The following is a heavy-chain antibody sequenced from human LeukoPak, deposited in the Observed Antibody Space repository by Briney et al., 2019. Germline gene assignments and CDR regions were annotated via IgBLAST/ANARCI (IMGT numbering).Heavy chain of an antibody. CDR2: VFHSGST. CDR3: ARSLSTAGIDY. D-gene: IGHD2-2*01. Sequence: SETLSLTCAVSGYSISSGRYWGWIRQPPGKGLEWIGSVFHSGSTYYNPSLKSRVTISVDTSKDQFSLNLRSVTAADTAVYYCARSLSTAGIDYWGQGTLVTVSS. CDR1: GYSISSGRY. V-gene: IGHV4-38-2*01. J-gene: IGHJ4*02.